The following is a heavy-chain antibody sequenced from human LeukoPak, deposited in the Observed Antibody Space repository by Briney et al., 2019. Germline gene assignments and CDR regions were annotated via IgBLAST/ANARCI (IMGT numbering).Heavy chain of an antibody. D-gene: IGHD3-22*01. CDR1: GYTFTDYY. V-gene: IGHV1-69-2*01. J-gene: IGHJ4*02. CDR2: VDPEDGET. Sequence: ASVKISCKVSGYTFTDYYMHWVQQAPGKGLEWMGLVDPEDGETIYAEKFQGRGTITAETSTDAAYRELSSLRSEDTPMYDCATGGKYYDSSGYSDYWGQGTLLTVSS. CDR3: ATGGKYYDSSGYSDY.